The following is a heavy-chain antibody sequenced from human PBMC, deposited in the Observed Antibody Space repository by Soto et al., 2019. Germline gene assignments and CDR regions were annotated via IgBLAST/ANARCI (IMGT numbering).Heavy chain of an antibody. J-gene: IGHJ5*01. CDR3: ARDFYDSVGYTWFDS. D-gene: IGHD3-22*01. CDR1: GDTSTSYY. V-gene: IGHV4-59*01. Sequence: PSENLSLTCTLSGDTSTSYYWGWIRQAPGTGLEWIGHIHNSGTSTHNPSLNGRVTISIDMSKKQFSLKLTSLTSADTAVYYCARDFYDSVGYTWFDSWSQGTLVTAPQ. CDR2: IHNSGTS.